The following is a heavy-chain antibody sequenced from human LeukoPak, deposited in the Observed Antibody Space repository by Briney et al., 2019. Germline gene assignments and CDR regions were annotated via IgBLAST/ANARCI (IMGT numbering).Heavy chain of an antibody. J-gene: IGHJ4*02. D-gene: IGHD1-26*01. CDR3: TRESGAFSPFGF. CDR2: ISHGGTT. V-gene: IGHV4-4*02. CDR1: GGSIDITNY. Sequence: SETLSLTCGVSGGSIDITNYWSWVRQAPGKGLEWIGEISHGGTTNYNPSLRSRVAMSLDRANNQFSLSLTSVTAADTAVYYCTRESGAFSPFGFWGQGTLLTVSS.